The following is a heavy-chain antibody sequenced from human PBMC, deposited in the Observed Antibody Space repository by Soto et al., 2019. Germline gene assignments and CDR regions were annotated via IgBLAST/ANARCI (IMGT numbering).Heavy chain of an antibody. CDR2: IYYSGSS. J-gene: IGHJ4*02. V-gene: IGHV4-59*01. CDR1: GASFSTYY. Sequence: QVQLQESGPGLVKPSETLSLTCTVSGASFSTYYWSWIRQAPGKGLEWIGYIYYSGSSNYNPSLKSRVTMSVDTSKNQLALKLSSVTAADTTVYYCARDQGGPFDYWGQGTLDTVSS. D-gene: IGHD2-15*01. CDR3: ARDQGGPFDY.